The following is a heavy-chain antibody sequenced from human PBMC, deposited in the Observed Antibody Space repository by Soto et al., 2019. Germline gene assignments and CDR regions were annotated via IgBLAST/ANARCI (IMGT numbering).Heavy chain of an antibody. D-gene: IGHD3-22*01. CDR1: GYTFTSYG. CDR3: ARDKGDYYDGFPGWFDP. Sequence: QVQLVQSGAEVKKPGASVKVSCKASGYTFTSYGISWVRQAPGQGLEWMGWISAYNGNTNYAQKLQGRVTMTTDTSTSTASMELRSLRSEDTAVYYCARDKGDYYDGFPGWFDPWGQGTLVTVSS. J-gene: IGHJ5*02. CDR2: ISAYNGNT. V-gene: IGHV1-18*01.